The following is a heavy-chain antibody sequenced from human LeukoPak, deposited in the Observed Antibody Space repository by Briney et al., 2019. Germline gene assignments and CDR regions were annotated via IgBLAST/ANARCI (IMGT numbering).Heavy chain of an antibody. CDR2: IWYDGSSK. CDR3: AREPRTVTTLYYFDY. V-gene: IGHV3-33*01. D-gene: IGHD4-17*01. Sequence: GRSLRLSCEASGFTFSSYGMHWVRQAPGKGLEWVAGIWYDGSSKYYADSVKGRFTISRDNSKNTLYLQMNSLRAEDTAVYYCAREPRTVTTLYYFDYWGQGTLVTVSP. CDR1: GFTFSSYG. J-gene: IGHJ4*02.